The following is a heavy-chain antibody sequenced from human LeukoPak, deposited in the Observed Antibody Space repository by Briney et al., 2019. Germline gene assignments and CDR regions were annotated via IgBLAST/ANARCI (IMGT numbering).Heavy chain of an antibody. J-gene: IGHJ6*02. CDR2: IYYSGST. D-gene: IGHD2-21*02. Sequence: NPSETLSLTCTVSGGSISGSSYYWGWIRQPPGKGLEWIGSIYYSGSTYYNPSLKSRVTISVDTSKNQFSLKLNSVTATDTAVYYCARGHIVVVTDLGYYGMDVWGQGTTVTVSS. V-gene: IGHV4-39*02. CDR3: ARGHIVVVTDLGYYGMDV. CDR1: GGSISGSSYY.